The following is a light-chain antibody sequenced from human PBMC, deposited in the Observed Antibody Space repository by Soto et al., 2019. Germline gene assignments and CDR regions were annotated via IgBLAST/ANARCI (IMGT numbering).Light chain of an antibody. J-gene: IGLJ1*01. Sequence: QSVLTQPASVSGSPGQSITISCTGTSSDVGGYNYVSWYQQHPGKAPKLMIYDVSNRPSGVSNRFSGSKSGNTASLTISGLRAEDEADYYSSSSTSSSDYVFGTGTKATVL. CDR2: DVS. CDR3: SSSTSSSDYV. CDR1: SSDVGGYNY. V-gene: IGLV2-14*01.